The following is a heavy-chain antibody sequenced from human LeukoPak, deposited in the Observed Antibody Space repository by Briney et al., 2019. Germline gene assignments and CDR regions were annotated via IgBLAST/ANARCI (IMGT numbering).Heavy chain of an antibody. CDR1: GGSISSSSYY. V-gene: IGHV4-39*01. J-gene: IGHJ6*02. CDR3: ASHHYNMDV. Sequence: PSETLSLTCTVPGGSISSSSYYWGWIRQAPGKGLEWVGSIYYSGSTHYNPSLKSRVTISVDTSKNQFSLKLSSVTAADTAVYYCASHHYNMDVWGQGTTVTVSS. D-gene: IGHD1-1*01. CDR2: IYYSGST.